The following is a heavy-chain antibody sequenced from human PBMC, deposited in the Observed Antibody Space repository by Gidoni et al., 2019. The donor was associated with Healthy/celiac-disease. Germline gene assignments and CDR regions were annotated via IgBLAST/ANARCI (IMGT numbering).Heavy chain of an antibody. D-gene: IGHD6-13*01. V-gene: IGHV4-39*01. J-gene: IGHJ3*02. CDR2: IYYSGST. CDR1: GGPISSRSYY. Sequence: QLQLQESGPGLVKPSETLSLTCTVSGGPISSRSYYWGWVRQPPGKGLEWIGSIYYSGSTYYNPSLKSRVTISVDTSKNQFSLKLSSVTAADTAVYYCARPGYSSSTPRAFDIWGQGTMVTVSS. CDR3: ARPGYSSSTPRAFDI.